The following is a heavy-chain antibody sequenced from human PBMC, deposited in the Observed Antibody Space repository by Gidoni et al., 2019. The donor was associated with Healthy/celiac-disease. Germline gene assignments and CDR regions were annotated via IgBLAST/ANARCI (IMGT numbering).Heavy chain of an antibody. D-gene: IGHD6-13*01. CDR3: ARVQQQLVPLNAFDI. Sequence: QVQLVQSGAEVKKPGASVKVSCKASGYTFTSYYMHWVRQAPEQGLEWMGIINPSGGSTSYAQKFQGRVTMTRDTSTSTVYMELSSLRSEDTAVYYCARVQQQLVPLNAFDIWGQGTMVTVSS. CDR2: INPSGGST. V-gene: IGHV1-46*01. J-gene: IGHJ3*02. CDR1: GYTFTSYY.